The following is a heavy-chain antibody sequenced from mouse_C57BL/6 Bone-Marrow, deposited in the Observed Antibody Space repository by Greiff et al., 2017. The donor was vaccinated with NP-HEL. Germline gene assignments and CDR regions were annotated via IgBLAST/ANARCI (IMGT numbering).Heavy chain of an antibody. CDR3: VRHGGYGNLWFAY. Sequence: EVQGVESGGGLVQPKGSLKLSCAASGFSFNTYAMNWVRQAPGKGLEWVARIRSKSNNYATYYADSVKDRFTISRDDSESMLYLQMNNLKTEDTAMYYCVRHGGYGNLWFAYWGQGTLVTVSA. V-gene: IGHV10-1*01. CDR1: GFSFNTYA. D-gene: IGHD2-1*01. J-gene: IGHJ3*01. CDR2: IRSKSNNYAT.